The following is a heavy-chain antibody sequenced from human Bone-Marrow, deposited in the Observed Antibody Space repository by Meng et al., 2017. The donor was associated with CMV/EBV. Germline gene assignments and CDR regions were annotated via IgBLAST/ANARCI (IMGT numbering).Heavy chain of an antibody. Sequence: SEPLSLTCTVSDGSINYYYWSWIRQPPGKGLEWVGYIYYSGSTNYNPSLKSRVTISVDTSKNQFSLKLSSVTAADTAVYYCARGSAEPAPFDIWGQGTMVTVSS. V-gene: IGHV4-59*01. CDR1: DGSINYYY. J-gene: IGHJ3*02. CDR2: IYYSGST. D-gene: IGHD1-26*01. CDR3: ARGSAEPAPFDI.